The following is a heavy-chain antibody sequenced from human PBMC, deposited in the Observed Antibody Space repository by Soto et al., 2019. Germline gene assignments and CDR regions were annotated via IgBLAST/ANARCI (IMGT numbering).Heavy chain of an antibody. CDR1: GFTFSSYS. V-gene: IGHV3-21*01. CDR2: ISSSSSYI. CDR3: ARGGERHYYYYMDV. Sequence: GGSLRLSCAASGFTFSSYSMNWVRQAPGKGLEWVSSISSSSSYIYYADSVKGRFTISRDNAKNSLYLQMNSLRAEDTAVYYCARGGERHYYYYMDVWGKGTTVTVSS. J-gene: IGHJ6*03. D-gene: IGHD1-1*01.